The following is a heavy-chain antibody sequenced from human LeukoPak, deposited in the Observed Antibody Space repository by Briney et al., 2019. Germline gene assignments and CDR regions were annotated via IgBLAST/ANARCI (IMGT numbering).Heavy chain of an antibody. CDR2: MNPNSGNT. D-gene: IGHD5-12*01. CDR1: GGTFSSYA. CDR3: ARGGYDRDYFDY. Sequence: ASVKVSCKASGGTFSSYAINWVRQATGQGLEWMGWMNPNSGNTGYAQKFQGRVTMTRNTSISTAYMELSSLRSEDTAVYYCARGGYDRDYFDYWGQGTLVTVSS. V-gene: IGHV1-8*02. J-gene: IGHJ4*02.